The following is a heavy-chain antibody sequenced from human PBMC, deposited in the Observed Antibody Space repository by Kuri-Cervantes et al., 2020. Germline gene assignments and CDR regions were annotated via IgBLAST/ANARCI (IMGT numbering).Heavy chain of an antibody. CDR2: INHSGST. CDR3: ARQRGDSSGWYSSGD. V-gene: IGHV4-34*01. Sequence: GSLRLSCAVYGGSFSGYYWSWIRQPPGKGLEWMGEINHSGSTNYNPSLKSRVTISVDTSKNQSSLKPSSVTAADTAVYYCARQRGDSSGWYSSGDWGQGTLVTVSS. D-gene: IGHD6-19*01. J-gene: IGHJ4*02. CDR1: GGSFSGYY.